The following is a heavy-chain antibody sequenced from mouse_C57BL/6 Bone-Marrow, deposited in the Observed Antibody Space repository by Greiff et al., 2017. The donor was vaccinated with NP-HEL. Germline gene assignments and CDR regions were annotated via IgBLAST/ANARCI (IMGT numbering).Heavy chain of an antibody. D-gene: IGHD1-1*01. Sequence: EVQLQQSVAELVRPGASVKLSCTASGFNIKNTYMHWVKQRPEQGLEWIGRIEPANGNTKYAPKFQGKGTITADTSSNTAYLQLSSLTSEDTAIYYCARSPIYCSGSSDGVDYWGQGTTLTVSS. CDR3: ARSPIYCSGSSDGVDY. CDR1: GFNIKNTY. V-gene: IGHV14-3*01. J-gene: IGHJ2*01. CDR2: IEPANGNT.